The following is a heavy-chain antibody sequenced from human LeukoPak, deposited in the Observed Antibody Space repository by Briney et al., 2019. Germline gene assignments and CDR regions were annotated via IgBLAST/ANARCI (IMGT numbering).Heavy chain of an antibody. CDR2: INQDGSEI. CDR1: GFTFSSYA. CDR3: ARRDGYSIFQH. J-gene: IGHJ1*01. D-gene: IGHD5-24*01. V-gene: IGHV3-7*03. Sequence: PGGSLRLSCAASGFTFSSYAMSWVRQAPGRGLEWVANINQDGSEIYYVDSVKGRFTISRDNAKNSLYLQMNSLRAEDSAMYYCARRDGYSIFQHWGQGTLVTVSS.